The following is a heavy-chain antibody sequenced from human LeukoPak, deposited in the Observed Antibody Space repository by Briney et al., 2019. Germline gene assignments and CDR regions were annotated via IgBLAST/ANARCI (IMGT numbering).Heavy chain of an antibody. CDR3: ARGGRDGMDV. CDR2: VSAYDGST. V-gene: IGHV1-18*01. D-gene: IGHD3-10*01. Sequence: ASVTVSFTASGYSFTSYGFTWVRRAPGHGLEWMGWVSAYDGSTNYAQKIRGRVTTTTDASKNTVYMELRSLRFDDTAVYYCARGGRDGMDVWGQGTTVTVSS. J-gene: IGHJ6*02. CDR1: GYSFTSYG.